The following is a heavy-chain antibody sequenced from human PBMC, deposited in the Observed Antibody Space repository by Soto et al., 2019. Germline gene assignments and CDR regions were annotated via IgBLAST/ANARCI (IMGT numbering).Heavy chain of an antibody. CDR3: ARDSREWFAP. Sequence: QVQLQESGPGLVKPSETLSLTCTVSGGSISSYYWSWIRQPPGKGLEWIGYIYYSGSTNYNPSLKSRVTISVDTSKNQFSLKLSSVTAADTAVYYCARDSREWFAPWGQGTLVPVSS. J-gene: IGHJ5*02. CDR1: GGSISSYY. CDR2: IYYSGST. V-gene: IGHV4-59*01. D-gene: IGHD1-26*01.